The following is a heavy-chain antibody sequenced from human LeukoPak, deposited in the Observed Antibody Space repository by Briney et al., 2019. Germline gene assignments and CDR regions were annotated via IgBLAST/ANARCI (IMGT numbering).Heavy chain of an antibody. CDR2: IHYKGST. D-gene: IGHD6-19*01. CDR3: ARRDTGWNYCDY. J-gene: IGHJ4*02. Sequence: SETLSLTCTISVDSINGHYWSWIRQPPAKRLEWIGDIHYKGSTNYNLSLKSRVTISVHTSKNHLSLNLTSVLAADTAIYYCARRDTGWNYCDYWGQGILVTVSS. V-gene: IGHV4-59*08. CDR1: VDSINGHY.